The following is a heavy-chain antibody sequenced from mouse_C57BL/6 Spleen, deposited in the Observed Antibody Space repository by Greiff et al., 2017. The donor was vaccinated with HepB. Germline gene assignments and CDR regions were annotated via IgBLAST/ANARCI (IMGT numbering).Heavy chain of an antibody. CDR3: ARSPYYYGSSYLDY. V-gene: IGHV1-39*01. CDR2: INPNYGTT. D-gene: IGHD1-1*01. CDR1: GYSFTDYN. Sequence: EVKVVESGPELVKPGASVKISCKASGYSFTDYNMNWVKQSNGKSLEWIGVINPNYGTTSYNQKFKGKATLTVDQSSSTAYMQLNSLTSEDSAVHYCARSPYYYGSSYLDYWGQGTTLTVSS. J-gene: IGHJ2*01.